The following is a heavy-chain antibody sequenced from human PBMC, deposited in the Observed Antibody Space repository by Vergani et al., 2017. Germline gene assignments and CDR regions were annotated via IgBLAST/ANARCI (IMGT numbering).Heavy chain of an antibody. Sequence: QVQLQQWGAGLLKPSETLSLTCAVYGGSFSGYYWSWIRQPPGKGLEWIGEINHSGSTNYNPSLKSRVTISVDTSKNQFSLKLSSVTAADTAVYYCARDLYGDYPRAIFDYWGQGTLVTVSS. J-gene: IGHJ4*02. D-gene: IGHD4-17*01. CDR3: ARDLYGDYPRAIFDY. CDR2: INHSGST. V-gene: IGHV4-34*01. CDR1: GGSFSGYY.